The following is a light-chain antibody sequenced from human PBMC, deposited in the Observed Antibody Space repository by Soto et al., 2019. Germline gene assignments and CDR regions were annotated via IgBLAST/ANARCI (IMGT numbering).Light chain of an antibody. CDR1: QSASSSY. Sequence: EVVLTQSPGTLSLSPGERATLSCRASQSASSSYLAWYRQKPGQAPRLLIYGASSRATGIPDRFSGSGSGTDFTLTISRLEPEDFALYYCQQYGSSPLTFGGGTKVEIK. J-gene: IGKJ4*01. CDR2: GAS. V-gene: IGKV3-20*01. CDR3: QQYGSSPLT.